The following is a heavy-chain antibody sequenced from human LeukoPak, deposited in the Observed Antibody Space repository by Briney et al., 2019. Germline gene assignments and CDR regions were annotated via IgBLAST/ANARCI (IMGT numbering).Heavy chain of an antibody. V-gene: IGHV3-53*01. Sequence: LPGGSLRLSCAASGFTVITNDMTWVRHAPGKGLEWVSVLYSDGNTKYADSVQGRFTISRDTSKNTLYLEMNSLSPDDTAVYYCARGVEPLAANTLAYWGQGTLVTVSS. D-gene: IGHD1-14*01. J-gene: IGHJ4*02. CDR2: LYSDGNT. CDR3: ARGVEPLAANTLAY. CDR1: GFTVITND.